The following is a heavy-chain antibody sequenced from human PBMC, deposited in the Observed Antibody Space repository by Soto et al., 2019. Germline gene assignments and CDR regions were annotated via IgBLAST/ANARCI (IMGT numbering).Heavy chain of an antibody. J-gene: IGHJ5*02. D-gene: IGHD3-10*01. V-gene: IGHV5-51*01. Sequence: GESLKISCKGSGYSFSTYWIAWVRQMPGKGLEWMGIIYPGDSDTRYSPSFQGRVTLSADTSISTAYLHWSSLKASDSAIYFCVRHLRARGVVRDGRLVPWGQGTLVTVSS. CDR2: IYPGDSDT. CDR1: GYSFSTYW. CDR3: VRHLRARGVVRDGRLVP.